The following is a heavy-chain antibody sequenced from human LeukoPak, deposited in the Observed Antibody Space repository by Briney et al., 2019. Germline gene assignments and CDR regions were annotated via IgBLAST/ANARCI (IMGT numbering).Heavy chain of an antibody. CDR1: GGSISSSSYY. CDR3: ARGASGTLYDAFDI. D-gene: IGHD1-26*01. V-gene: IGHV4-39*07. J-gene: IGHJ3*02. Sequence: SETLSLTCTVSGGSISSSSYYWGCIRQPPGKGLEWIGSIYYSGSTYYNPSLKSRVTISVDTSKNQFSLKLSSVTAADTAVYYCARGASGTLYDAFDIWAPGPTATVSS. CDR2: IYYSGST.